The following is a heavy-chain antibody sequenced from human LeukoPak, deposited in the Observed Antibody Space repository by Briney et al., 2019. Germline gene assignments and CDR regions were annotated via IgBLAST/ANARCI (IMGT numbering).Heavy chain of an antibody. D-gene: IGHD3-22*01. CDR1: GYTFTCYG. V-gene: IGHV1-18*01. CDR2: ISAYNGNT. Sequence: ASVKVSCKASGYTFTCYGISWVRQAPGQGLEWTGWISAYNGNTNYAQKLQGRVTMTTDTSTSTAYMELRSLRSDDTAVYYCARERDYYDSSGYYVGAFDIWGQGTMVTVSS. J-gene: IGHJ3*02. CDR3: ARERDYYDSSGYYVGAFDI.